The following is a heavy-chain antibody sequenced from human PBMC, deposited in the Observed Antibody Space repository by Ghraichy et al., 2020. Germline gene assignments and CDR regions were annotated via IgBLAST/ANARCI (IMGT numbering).Heavy chain of an antibody. CDR3: VRGGRYDSSGEHEPFDY. Sequence: SLTCDVSGGSISSAGYFWSWIRQPPGKGLEWIGYLYHSGSTYYSPSLKSRVTMSVDRSRNQFSLRLSSVTAADTAVYFCVRGGRYDSSGEHEPFDYWGQGTLVTVSS. CDR1: GGSISSAGYF. J-gene: IGHJ4*02. CDR2: LYHSGST. D-gene: IGHD3-22*01. V-gene: IGHV4-30-2*01.